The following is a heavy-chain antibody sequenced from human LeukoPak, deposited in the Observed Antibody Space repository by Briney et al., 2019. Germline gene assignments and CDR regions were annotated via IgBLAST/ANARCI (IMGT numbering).Heavy chain of an antibody. J-gene: IGHJ4*02. D-gene: IGHD2-2*01. V-gene: IGHV4-34*01. CDR2: INHSGST. CDR3: ARQGCSSTSCYDY. CDR1: GGSFSGYY. Sequence: PSETLSLTCAVYGGSFSGYYWSWIRQPPEKGLEWIGDINHSGSTNYNPSLKSRVTASVDTSKNQFSLKLTSVTAADTAVYYCARQGCSSTSCYDYWGQGTLVTVSS.